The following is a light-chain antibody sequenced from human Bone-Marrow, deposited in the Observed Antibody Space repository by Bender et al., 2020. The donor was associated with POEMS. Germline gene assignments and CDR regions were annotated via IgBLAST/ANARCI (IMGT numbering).Light chain of an antibody. CDR2: SSH. CDR1: SSNIGAHA. Sequence: QSVLTQPPSASGTPGQRVTISCSGGSSNIGAHAVNWYQHLPGTAPKLLIYSSHRRPAEVPDRFSGSRSDSSASMAVSGLQSEDEAAYYCAVWDDSLNGWVFGGGAKLTVL. CDR3: AVWDDSLNGWV. V-gene: IGLV1-44*01. J-gene: IGLJ3*02.